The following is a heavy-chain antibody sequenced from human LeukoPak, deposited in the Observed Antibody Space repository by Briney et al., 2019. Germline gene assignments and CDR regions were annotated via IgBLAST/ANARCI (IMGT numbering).Heavy chain of an antibody. CDR1: GFTFSSYW. J-gene: IGHJ3*02. CDR2: IKQDGSER. V-gene: IGHV3-7*01. D-gene: IGHD1-26*01. CDR3: ARVGATDAFDI. Sequence: GGSLRLSCAASGFTFSSYWMSWVRQAPGKGLEWVANIKQDGSERYYVDSVKGRFTISRDNAKNSLYLQMNSLRAEDTAVYYCARVGATDAFDIWGQGTMVTVSS.